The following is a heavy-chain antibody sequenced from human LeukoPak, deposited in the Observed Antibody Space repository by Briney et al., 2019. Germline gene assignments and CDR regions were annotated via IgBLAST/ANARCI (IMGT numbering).Heavy chain of an antibody. Sequence: GGSLRLSCAASGFTFSSYGMHWVRQAPSKGLEWVAVIWYDGSNKYYADSVKGRFTISRDNSKNTLYLQMNSLRAEDTAVYYCARVKYLYGSGSYYNHPLGYWGQGTLVTVSS. D-gene: IGHD3-10*01. CDR1: GFTFSSYG. V-gene: IGHV3-33*01. CDR2: IWYDGSNK. J-gene: IGHJ4*02. CDR3: ARVKYLYGSGSYYNHPLGY.